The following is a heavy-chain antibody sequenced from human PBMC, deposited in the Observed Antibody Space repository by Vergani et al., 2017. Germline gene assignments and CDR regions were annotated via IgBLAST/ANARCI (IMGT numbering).Heavy chain of an antibody. CDR3: ARGRNSATHWFDP. CDR2: IYYSGST. D-gene: IGHD4-23*01. Sequence: QLQLQESGPGLVKPSATLSLTCSVSGASIRSSNYYWGWIRQPPGKGLEWIASIYYSGSTYYNPSLKSRVTISVDTSKNQFSLKLSSVTAADTAVYYCARGRNSATHWFDPWGQGTLVTVSS. J-gene: IGHJ5*02. V-gene: IGHV4-39*01. CDR1: GASIRSSNYY.